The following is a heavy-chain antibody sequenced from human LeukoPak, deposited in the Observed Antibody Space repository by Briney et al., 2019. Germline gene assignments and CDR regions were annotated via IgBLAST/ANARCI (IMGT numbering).Heavy chain of an antibody. D-gene: IGHD3-22*01. CDR1: GFSFNGYY. J-gene: IGHJ3*02. V-gene: IGHV1-2*02. CDR3: AREGDSSADAFDI. CDR2: INPNSGDA. Sequence: ASAKNSCKASGFSFNGYYMHCLLQAPGQGLEWMGWINPNSGDANYAQKFQGRVTMTRDTSISTAYMELRRLRSDDTAVYHCAREGDSSADAFDIWGQGKMVTVSS.